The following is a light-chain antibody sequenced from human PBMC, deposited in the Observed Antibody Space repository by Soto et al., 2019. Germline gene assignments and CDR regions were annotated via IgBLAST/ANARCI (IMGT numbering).Light chain of an antibody. CDR2: DAS. CDR1: QSISSW. V-gene: IGKV1-5*01. CDR3: QQYRT. Sequence: DIQMTQSPSTLSASVGDRVTITCRDSQSISSWLAWYQQKPGKAPKLLIYDASSLESGVPSRFSGSGSGTEFTLTISSQQPDDFATYYCQQYRTFGQGTKLEIK. J-gene: IGKJ2*01.